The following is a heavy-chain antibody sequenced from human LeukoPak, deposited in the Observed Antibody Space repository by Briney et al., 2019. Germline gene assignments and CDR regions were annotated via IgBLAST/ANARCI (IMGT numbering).Heavy chain of an antibody. D-gene: IGHD2-21*01. V-gene: IGHV3-23*01. Sequence: GGSLRLSCAASGFTFSSYAMTWVRQAPGKGLEWISAVSCDITRTFYADSVKGRFAISRDNSRNTLFLQMNSLRADDTAVYYCARPGCGGNCYYRMDVWGKGTTVTVSS. CDR1: GFTFSSYA. J-gene: IGHJ6*04. CDR3: ARPGCGGNCYYRMDV. CDR2: VSCDITRT.